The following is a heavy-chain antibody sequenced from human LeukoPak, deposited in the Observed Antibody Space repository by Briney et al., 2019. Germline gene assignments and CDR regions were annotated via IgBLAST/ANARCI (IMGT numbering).Heavy chain of an antibody. CDR3: ARGGYCGGDCYSYY. J-gene: IGHJ4*02. V-gene: IGHV4-59*08. CDR1: GGSISSYY. D-gene: IGHD2-21*02. CDR2: IYYSGST. Sequence: SETLSLTCTVSGGSISSYYWSWIRQPPGKGLEWLGYIYYSGSTNYNPSLKSRVTISVDTSKNQFSLKLSSVTAADTAVYYCARGGYCGGDCYSYYWGQGTLVTVSS.